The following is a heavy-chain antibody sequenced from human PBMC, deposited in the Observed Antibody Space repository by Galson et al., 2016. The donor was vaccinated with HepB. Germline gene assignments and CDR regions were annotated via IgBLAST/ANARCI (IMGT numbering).Heavy chain of an antibody. D-gene: IGHD2-15*01. CDR3: ARTYLLDY. Sequence: SLRLSCAASGFTFSYYAMHWDRQAPGKGLEWVALISHDGTSKYYADSLKGQFTISRDNSKNTLYLQVNSLRVEDTAVYYCARTYLLDYWGQGTPVTVSS. J-gene: IGHJ4*02. V-gene: IGHV3-30-3*01. CDR1: GFTFSYYA. CDR2: ISHDGTSK.